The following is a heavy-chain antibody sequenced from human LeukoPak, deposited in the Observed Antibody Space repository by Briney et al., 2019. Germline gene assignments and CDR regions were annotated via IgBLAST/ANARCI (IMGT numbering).Heavy chain of an antibody. V-gene: IGHV1-8*02. Sequence: ASVKVSCKASGYTFTGYYMHWVRQAPGQGLEWMGWINPNSGNTGYAQKFQGRVTMTRNTSISTAYMELSSLRSEDTAVYYCARVYYDFWSGYYTHYYYGMDVWGQGTTVTVSS. CDR3: ARVYYDFWSGYYTHYYYGMDV. CDR2: INPNSGNT. CDR1: GYTFTGYY. D-gene: IGHD3-3*01. J-gene: IGHJ6*02.